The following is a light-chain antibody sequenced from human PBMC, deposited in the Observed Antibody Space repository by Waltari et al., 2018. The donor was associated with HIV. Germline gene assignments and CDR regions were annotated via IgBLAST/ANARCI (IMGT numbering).Light chain of an antibody. V-gene: IGKV1-5*03. CDR2: KAS. Sequence: IQMTQSPSTLSASVGDRVTITCRASHNLYTWLAWYQQRPGEVPKLLIYKASILAYGVPSRFSGGGSWTEFTLTITSLQPEDSATYYCLPYQNPMKTFGQGTKV. CDR1: HNLYTW. CDR3: LPYQNPMKT. J-gene: IGKJ1*01.